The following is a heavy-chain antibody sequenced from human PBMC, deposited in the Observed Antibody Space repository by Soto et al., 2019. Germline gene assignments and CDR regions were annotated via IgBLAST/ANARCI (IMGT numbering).Heavy chain of an antibody. Sequence: SVKVSCKASGGTFSSYAISWVRQAPGQGLEWMGGIIPVFGTANYAQKFQGRVTMTEDKSTNTAYMELSSLRSEDTAVYYCATVAGGQWLGYYYYYGMDVWGQGTTVTVSS. CDR2: IIPVFGTA. V-gene: IGHV1-69*06. CDR3: ATVAGGQWLGYYYYYGMDV. D-gene: IGHD6-19*01. CDR1: GGTFSSYA. J-gene: IGHJ6*02.